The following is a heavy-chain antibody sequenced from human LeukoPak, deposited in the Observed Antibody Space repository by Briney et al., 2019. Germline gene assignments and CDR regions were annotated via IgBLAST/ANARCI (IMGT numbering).Heavy chain of an antibody. Sequence: ASVKVSCKASGFTFTSSAVQWVRQARGQRLEWIGWIVVGSGNTNYAQKFLERVTITRDMSTSTAYMELSSLRSEDTAVYYCAATSPGGSVSTTNYYYYYGMDVWGQGTTATVSS. D-gene: IGHD1-1*01. CDR3: AATSPGGSVSTTNYYYYYGMDV. J-gene: IGHJ6*02. CDR1: GFTFTSSA. V-gene: IGHV1-58*01. CDR2: IVVGSGNT.